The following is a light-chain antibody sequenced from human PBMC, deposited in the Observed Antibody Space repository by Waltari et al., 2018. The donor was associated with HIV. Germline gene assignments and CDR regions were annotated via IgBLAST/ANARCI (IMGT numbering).Light chain of an antibody. Sequence: QSVLTQPPSVSGAPGQTVTISCTGTSSNIGADSGVHWYQQSPGRGPRLLIYGHNNRPSGVPGRFSGSKSGTSASLTITGLQAEDEAHYYCQSYDNSLGGPCVFGGGTSLTVL. J-gene: IGLJ3*02. CDR2: GHN. CDR1: SSNIGADSG. V-gene: IGLV1-40*01. CDR3: QSYDNSLGGPCV.